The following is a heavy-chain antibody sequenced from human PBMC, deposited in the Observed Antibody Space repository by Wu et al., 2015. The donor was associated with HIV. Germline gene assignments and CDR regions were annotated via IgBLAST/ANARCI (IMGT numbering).Heavy chain of an antibody. D-gene: IGHD3-16*01. Sequence: QAHLVQSGAEVKKPGASVKVSCKASGYTFTNYDINWVRQATGQGLEWMGWMNPYSGNTNYAQKFKGRVTMTRATSINTAYMELSGLRSEDTAIYYCAVLYNLSSQSRTILDTWGQGTLVTVSS. CDR1: GYTFTNYD. CDR3: AVLYNLSSQSRTILDT. V-gene: IGHV1-8*01. CDR2: MNPYSGNT. J-gene: IGHJ5*02.